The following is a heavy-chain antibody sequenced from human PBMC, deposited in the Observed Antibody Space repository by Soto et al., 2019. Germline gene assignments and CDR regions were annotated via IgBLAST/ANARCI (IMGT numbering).Heavy chain of an antibody. J-gene: IGHJ4*02. Sequence: EVQLVESGGGLIQPGGSLRLSCAASDFTVSSNYMSWVRQAPGNGLEWVSVIYSGGSTYYADSVKGRFTISRDTSKNTLFLQMNSVRAEDTAVYYCARGLLQFNNWGQGTLVTVSS. CDR1: DFTVSSNY. V-gene: IGHV3-53*01. CDR3: ARGLLQFNN. D-gene: IGHD2-15*01. CDR2: IYSGGST.